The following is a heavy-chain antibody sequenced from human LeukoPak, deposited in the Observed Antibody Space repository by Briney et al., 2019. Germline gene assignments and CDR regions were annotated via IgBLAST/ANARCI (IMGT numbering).Heavy chain of an antibody. Sequence: ASVTVSFKASGYTFTSYGISWVRQAPGQGLEWMGWISAYSGDTNYAQKFQGRATMTTDTSTSTAYMELRSLSSDDTAVYYCARGGIAAAEIHDAFDIWGQGTMVAVSS. V-gene: IGHV1-18*01. CDR1: GYTFTSYG. J-gene: IGHJ3*02. CDR2: ISAYSGDT. CDR3: ARGGIAAAEIHDAFDI. D-gene: IGHD6-13*01.